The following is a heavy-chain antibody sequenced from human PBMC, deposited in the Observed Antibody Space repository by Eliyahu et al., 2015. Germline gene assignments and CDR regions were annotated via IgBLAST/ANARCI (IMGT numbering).Heavy chain of an antibody. D-gene: IGHD3-22*01. J-gene: IGHJ6*02. V-gene: IGHV3-30*04. CDR1: GFTFRTSA. Sequence: QVQLVESGGGVVQPGRSLRLSXAASGFTFRTSAIHWVRQAPGKGLEWVAVISYDGSNKYYADSVKGRFSISRDNSKHTLYLQMSSLRADDTAVYYCARGYYDSSGYSYYYYGMDVWGQGTTVTVSS. CDR2: ISYDGSNK. CDR3: ARGYYDSSGYSYYYYGMDV.